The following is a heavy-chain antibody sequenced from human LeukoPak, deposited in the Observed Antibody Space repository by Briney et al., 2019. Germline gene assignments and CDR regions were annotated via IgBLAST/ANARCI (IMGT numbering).Heavy chain of an antibody. CDR3: AKDIQGAN. CDR2: ISASGANT. Sequence: GGSLRLSCAASGFTFEINTMNWVRQAPGKGLEWVSLISASGANTYYAGSVRGRFTISRDNSKNTVYLQMNSLRAEDTALYYCAKDIQGANWGQGTLVTVSS. J-gene: IGHJ4*02. V-gene: IGHV3-23*01. D-gene: IGHD5-18*01. CDR1: GFTFEINT.